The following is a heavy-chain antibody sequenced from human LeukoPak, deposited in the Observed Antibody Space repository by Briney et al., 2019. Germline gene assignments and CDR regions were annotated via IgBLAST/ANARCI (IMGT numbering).Heavy chain of an antibody. V-gene: IGHV1-46*01. D-gene: IGHD5-24*01. CDR2: INPSGGST. CDR3: ARVLGIKNVDGYKVPGY. Sequence: GASVEVSCKASGYTFTSYYMHWVRQAPGQGLEWMGIINPSGGSTSYAQKFQGRVTMTRDTSTSTVYMELSSLRSEDTAVYYCARVLGIKNVDGYKVPGYWGQGTLVTVSS. J-gene: IGHJ4*02. CDR1: GYTFTSYY.